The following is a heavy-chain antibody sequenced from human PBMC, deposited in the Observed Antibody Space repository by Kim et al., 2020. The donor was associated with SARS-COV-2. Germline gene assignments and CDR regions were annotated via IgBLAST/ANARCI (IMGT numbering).Heavy chain of an antibody. J-gene: IGHJ4*02. CDR2: SNK. V-gene: IGHV3-33*01. CDR3: AAGAAAPDY. D-gene: IGHD6-13*01. Sequence: SNKYYADSVKSRFTISRDNSKNTLYLQMNNLRAEDTAVYYCAAGAAAPDYWGQGTLVTVSS.